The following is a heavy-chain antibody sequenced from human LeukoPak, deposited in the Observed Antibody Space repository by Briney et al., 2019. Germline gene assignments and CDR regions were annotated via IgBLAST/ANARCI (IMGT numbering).Heavy chain of an antibody. D-gene: IGHD4/OR15-4a*01. V-gene: IGHV1-3*01. CDR2: INAGNGNA. CDR1: GYTFTSYT. Sequence: ASVKVSCTASGYTFTSYTMHWVRQAPGQRLEWMGWINAGNGNAKYSQKFQGKVTITRGTSASTAYMELSSLRSEDTAIYYCACMTISAYWGQGTLVTVSS. CDR3: ACMTISAY. J-gene: IGHJ4*02.